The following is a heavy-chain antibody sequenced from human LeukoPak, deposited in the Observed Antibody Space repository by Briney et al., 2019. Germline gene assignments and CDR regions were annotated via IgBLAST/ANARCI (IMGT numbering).Heavy chain of an antibody. CDR2: INHSGST. J-gene: IGHJ5*02. CDR3: ARGPHYYGSGSYWRVRWFDP. Sequence: SETLSLTCAVYGGSFSGYYWSWIRQPPGKGLEWIGEINHSGSTNYNPSLKSQVTISVDTSKNQFSLKLSSVTAADTAVYYCARGPHYYGSGSYWRVRWFDPWGQGTLVTVSS. CDR1: GGSFSGYY. D-gene: IGHD3-10*01. V-gene: IGHV4-34*01.